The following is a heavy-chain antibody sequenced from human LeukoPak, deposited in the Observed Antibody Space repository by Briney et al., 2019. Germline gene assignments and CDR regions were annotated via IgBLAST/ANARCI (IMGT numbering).Heavy chain of an antibody. V-gene: IGHV3-30-3*01. D-gene: IGHD6-13*01. J-gene: IGHJ4*02. CDR2: ISYDGSNK. Sequence: GGSLRLSCAASGFTFSSYAMHWVRQAPGKGLEWVAVISYDGSNKYYADPVKGRFTISRDNSKNTLYLQMNSLRAEDTAVYYCARGAAGSSWYKGYIDYWGQGTLVTVSS. CDR1: GFTFSSYA. CDR3: ARGAAGSSWYKGYIDY.